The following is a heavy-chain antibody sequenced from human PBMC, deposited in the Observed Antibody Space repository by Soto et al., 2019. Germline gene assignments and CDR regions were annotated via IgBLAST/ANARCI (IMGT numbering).Heavy chain of an antibody. CDR2: IYYSGST. V-gene: IGHV4-39*01. D-gene: IGHD3-3*01. J-gene: IGHJ5*02. CDR3: ARRNYDFWSGYNWFDP. Sequence: SETLSLTCTVSGGSISSSSYYWGWIRQPPGKGLDWIGSIYYSGSTYYNPPLKSRVTISVDTSKNQFSLKLSSVTAADTAVYYCARRNYDFWSGYNWFDPWGQGTLVTVSS. CDR1: GGSISSSSYY.